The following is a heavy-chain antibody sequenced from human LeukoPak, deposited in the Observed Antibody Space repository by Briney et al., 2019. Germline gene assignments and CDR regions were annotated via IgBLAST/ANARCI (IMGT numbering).Heavy chain of an antibody. J-gene: IGHJ3*02. CDR2: INHSGST. Sequence: SETLSLTCAVYGGSFSGYYWSWIRQPPGKGLEWIGEINHSGSTNYNPSLKSRVTISVGTSKNQFSLKLSSVTAADTAVYYCANPIKRFLEWRDAFDIWGQGTMVTVSS. CDR3: ANPIKRFLEWRDAFDI. CDR1: GGSFSGYY. D-gene: IGHD3-3*01. V-gene: IGHV4-34*01.